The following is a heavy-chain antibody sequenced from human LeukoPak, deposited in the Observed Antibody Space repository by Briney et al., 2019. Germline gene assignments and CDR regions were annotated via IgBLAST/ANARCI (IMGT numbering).Heavy chain of an antibody. D-gene: IGHD4-17*01. V-gene: IGHV1-2*02. CDR2: INPNGGGT. CDR1: GYTFTGYY. CDR3: ARLRTYANWFDP. Sequence: ASVKVSCKASGYTFTGYYMHWVRQAPGQGLEWMGWINPNGGGTNYAQKFQGRVTMTRDTSISTAYMELSRLRSDDTAVYYCARLRTYANWFDPWGQGTLVTVSS. J-gene: IGHJ5*02.